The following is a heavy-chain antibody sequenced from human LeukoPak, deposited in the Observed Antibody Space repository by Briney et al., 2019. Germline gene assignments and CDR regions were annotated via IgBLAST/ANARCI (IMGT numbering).Heavy chain of an antibody. Sequence: QPGGSLRLSCAASGFTFSSYWMHWARQTPGKGLVWVSRISGDGSSTTYAESVKGRFTISRDNAKNTLYLQMNTLRAEDTAVYYCARELPFDYWGQGTLVTVSS. J-gene: IGHJ4*02. CDR1: GFTFSSYW. V-gene: IGHV3-74*01. CDR3: ARELPFDY. CDR2: ISGDGSST.